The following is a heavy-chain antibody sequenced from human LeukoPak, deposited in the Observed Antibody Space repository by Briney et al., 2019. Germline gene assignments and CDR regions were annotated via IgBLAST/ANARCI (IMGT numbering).Heavy chain of an antibody. D-gene: IGHD2-2*02. Sequence: GRSLRLSCAASGFTFSSYGMHWVRQAPGKGLEWVANIKQDGSEKYYVDSVKGRFTISRDNAKNSLYLQMNSLRAEDTAVYYCARDTVVPAAIYYYYYGMDVWGQGTTVTVSS. CDR2: IKQDGSEK. V-gene: IGHV3-7*01. CDR3: ARDTVVPAAIYYYYYGMDV. J-gene: IGHJ6*02. CDR1: GFTFSSYG.